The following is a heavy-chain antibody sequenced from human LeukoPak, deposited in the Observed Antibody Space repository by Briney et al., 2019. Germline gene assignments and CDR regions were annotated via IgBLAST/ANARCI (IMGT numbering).Heavy chain of an antibody. J-gene: IGHJ4*02. V-gene: IGHV4-59*02. CDR1: GDSVSSYY. Sequence: SETLSLTCTVSGDSVSSYYWSWIRQPPGKGLEWIAYIYYSGSTNYNPSLKSRVTTSVGTSKNQFSLKLTSVTAADTAVYYCARAGSSWSFDYWGQGTLVTVSS. CDR2: IYYSGST. D-gene: IGHD6-13*01. CDR3: ARAGSSWSFDY.